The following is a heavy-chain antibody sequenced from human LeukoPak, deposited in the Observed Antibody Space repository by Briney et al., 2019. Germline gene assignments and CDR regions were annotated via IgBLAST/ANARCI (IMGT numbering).Heavy chain of an antibody. Sequence: ASVKVSCKASRYTFTDYYMHWVRQAPGQGLEWMGRINPNSGGTNYAQKFQGRVTMTRDTSISTAYMELSRLRSDDTAVYYCARDQGAYSGYDHQYWGQGTLVTVSS. CDR3: ARDQGAYSGYDHQY. D-gene: IGHD5-12*01. CDR1: RYTFTDYY. V-gene: IGHV1-2*06. CDR2: INPNSGGT. J-gene: IGHJ4*02.